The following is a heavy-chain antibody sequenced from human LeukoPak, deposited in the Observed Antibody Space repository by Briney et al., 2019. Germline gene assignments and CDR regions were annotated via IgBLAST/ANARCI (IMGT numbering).Heavy chain of an antibody. D-gene: IGHD2-8*02. V-gene: IGHV1-2*02. CDR3: ARLSGSAWWDNADV. CDR2: INPNSGAI. Sequence: GASVKVSCKASGYIFTGNSMQWVRQAPGQGLEWLGWINPNSGAIQYAQKFQGRVTLTWDASISTVYMELSSLNSDDTAVYYCARLSGSAWWDNADVWGQGTLLIVSA. CDR1: GYIFTGNS. J-gene: IGHJ3*01.